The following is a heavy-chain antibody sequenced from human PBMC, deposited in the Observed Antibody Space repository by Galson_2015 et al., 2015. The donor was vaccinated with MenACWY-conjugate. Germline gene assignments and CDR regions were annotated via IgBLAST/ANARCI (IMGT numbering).Heavy chain of an antibody. D-gene: IGHD6-13*01. V-gene: IGHV3-48*02. CDR1: GFTFSSYS. J-gene: IGHJ4*02. CDR3: ARRSIAAAGTFYDQHLDY. Sequence: SLRLSCAASGFTFSSYSMNWVRQAPGKGLEWVSYISSSSSTIYYADSVKGRFTISRDNAKNSLYLQMNSLRDEDTAVYYCARRSIAAAGTFYDQHLDYWGQGTLVTVSS. CDR2: ISSSSSTI.